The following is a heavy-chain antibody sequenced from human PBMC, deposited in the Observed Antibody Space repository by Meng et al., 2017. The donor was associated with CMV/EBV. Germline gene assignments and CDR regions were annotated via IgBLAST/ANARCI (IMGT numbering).Heavy chain of an antibody. Sequence: QVQLVECGGGVVQPGGSLGLSCAASGFTFSSYGMHWVRQAPGKGLEWVAFIRYDGSNKYYADSVKGRFTISRDNSKNTLYLQMNSLRAEDTAVYYCAKEVVAGYFDYWGQGTLVTVSS. CDR1: GFTFSSYG. D-gene: IGHD6-19*01. J-gene: IGHJ4*02. V-gene: IGHV3-30*02. CDR3: AKEVVAGYFDY. CDR2: IRYDGSNK.